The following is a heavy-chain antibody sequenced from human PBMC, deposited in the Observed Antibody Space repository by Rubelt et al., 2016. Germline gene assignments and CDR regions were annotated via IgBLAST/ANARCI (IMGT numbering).Heavy chain of an antibody. V-gene: IGHV4-34*01. CDR1: SGSFSGYY. Sequence: QVQLQQWGAGLLKPSETLSLTCAVYSGSFSGYYWTWIRQPPGKGLEWIGEINHSGSTNYNPSLKSRVTILVDKSKNQFSLKLSPVAGGDTAVYDSGREYRWIVFDYRGQGTEVTVSS. CDR3: GREYRWIVFDY. D-gene: IGHD5-12*01. J-gene: IGHJ4*02. CDR2: INHSGST.